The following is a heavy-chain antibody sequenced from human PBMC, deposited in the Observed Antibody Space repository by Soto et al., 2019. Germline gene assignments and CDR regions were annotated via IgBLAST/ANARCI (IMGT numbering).Heavy chain of an antibody. D-gene: IGHD6-19*01. CDR1: GFTFSSYA. CDR3: AKDNIAVAGTEAINWFDP. Sequence: GGSLRLSCAASGFTFSSYAMSWVRQAPGKGLEWVSAISGSGGSTYYADSVKGRFTISRDNSKNTLYLQMNSLRAEDTAVYYCAKDNIAVAGTEAINWFDPWGQGTLVTVSS. J-gene: IGHJ5*02. V-gene: IGHV3-23*01. CDR2: ISGSGGST.